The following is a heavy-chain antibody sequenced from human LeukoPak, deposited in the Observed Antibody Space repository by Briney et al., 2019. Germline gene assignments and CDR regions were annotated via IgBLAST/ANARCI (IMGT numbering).Heavy chain of an antibody. CDR2: ISSSSSYI. D-gene: IGHD4-17*01. J-gene: IGHJ4*02. CDR1: GFTFSSYA. V-gene: IGHV3-21*01. CDR3: AREKGYGDYYFDY. Sequence: GRSLRLSCAASGFTFSSYAMNWVRQAPGKGLEWVSSISSSSSYIYYADSVKGRFTISRDNTKNSLYLQMNSLRAEDTAVYYCAREKGYGDYYFDYWGQGTLVTVSS.